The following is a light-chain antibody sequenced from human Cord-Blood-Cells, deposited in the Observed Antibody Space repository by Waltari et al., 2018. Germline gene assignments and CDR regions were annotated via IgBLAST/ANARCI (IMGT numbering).Light chain of an antibody. J-gene: IGLJ3*02. CDR2: DVS. V-gene: IGLV2-11*02. CDR3: CSYAGSYTWV. CDR1: SNDVGGYNY. Sequence: QSALTQPRSVSGSPGQSVTISGTGTSNDVGGYNYVSWYQQHPGKAPKLMIYDVSKRPSGVPDRFSGSKSGNTASLTISGLQAEDEADYYCCSYAGSYTWVFGGGTKLTVL.